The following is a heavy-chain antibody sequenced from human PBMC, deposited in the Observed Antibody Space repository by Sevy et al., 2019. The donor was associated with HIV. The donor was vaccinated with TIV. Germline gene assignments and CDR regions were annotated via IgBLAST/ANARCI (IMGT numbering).Heavy chain of an antibody. Sequence: ASVKVSCKTSGYIFVNYAINWLRQAPGQGLEWMGWINPYNGDTFYAPQLRGRVIMTTHTSTRTAYMELSGLTSDDAGVYYCVRGRAPDSENYHFEYWAQGTLVTVSS. CDR2: INPYNGDT. J-gene: IGHJ4*02. CDR1: GYIFVNYA. D-gene: IGHD1-26*01. V-gene: IGHV1-18*01. CDR3: VRGRAPDSENYHFEY.